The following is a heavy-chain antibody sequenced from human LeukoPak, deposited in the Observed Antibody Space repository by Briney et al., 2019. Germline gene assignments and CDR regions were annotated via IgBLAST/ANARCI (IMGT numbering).Heavy chain of an antibody. Sequence: GGSLRLSCAASGFTFDDYAMHWVRHAPGKGLEWVSAISGSGGSTYYADSVKGRFTISRDNSKNTLYLQMNSLRAEDTAVYYCAKDRVLWFGESHDYWGQGTLVTVSS. D-gene: IGHD3-10*01. CDR2: ISGSGGST. J-gene: IGHJ4*02. CDR3: AKDRVLWFGESHDY. CDR1: GFTFDDYA. V-gene: IGHV3-23*01.